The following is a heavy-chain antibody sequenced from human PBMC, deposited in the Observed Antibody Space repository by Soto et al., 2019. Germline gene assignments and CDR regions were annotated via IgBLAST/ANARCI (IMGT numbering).Heavy chain of an antibody. CDR2: IKQNGSEK. J-gene: IGHJ3*02. Sequence: EVQLVESGGGLVQPGGSLRLSCAASGFTFSRNWMSWVRQAPGMGLEWVADIKQNGSEKYYGDSVKGRFTISRDNAKNSLYLQMNSLRVEDTAEYFCARVGAQGDAFDIWGQGTMVTVSS. V-gene: IGHV3-7*03. CDR1: GFTFSRNW. CDR3: ARVGAQGDAFDI. D-gene: IGHD3-16*01.